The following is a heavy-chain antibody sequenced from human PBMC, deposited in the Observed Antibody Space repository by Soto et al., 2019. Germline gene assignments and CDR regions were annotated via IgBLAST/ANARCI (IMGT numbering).Heavy chain of an antibody. CDR2: MSYDGSNK. CDR3: AKGLTTVTTRVGMDV. J-gene: IGHJ6*02. CDR1: GFTFSNYG. V-gene: IGHV3-30*18. D-gene: IGHD4-17*01. Sequence: QVQLVESGGGVVQPGRSLRLSCAASGFTFSNYGIHWVRRAPGKGLEWVAVMSYDGSNKYYADSVKGRFTISRDNSKNTLYLQMNSLRAEDTAVYYCAKGLTTVTTRVGMDVWGQGTTVTVSS.